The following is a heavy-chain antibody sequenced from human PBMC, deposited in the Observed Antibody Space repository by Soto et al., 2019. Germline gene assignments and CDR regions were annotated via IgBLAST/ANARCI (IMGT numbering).Heavy chain of an antibody. CDR3: AKDGGHGARTHICGMVV. Sequence: QPQLVQSGVELKKPGASVRVSCKASGYPFTKIGINWVRQAPGQGLEWMGWISGHSGGTKYGPKFRDRLTIVTDTSSKPAYRELRSLKSDATAVYYCAKDGGHGARTHICGMVVWGQGTTVTVSS. CDR2: ISGHSGGT. D-gene: IGHD1-1*01. V-gene: IGHV1-18*01. CDR1: GYPFTKIG. J-gene: IGHJ6*02.